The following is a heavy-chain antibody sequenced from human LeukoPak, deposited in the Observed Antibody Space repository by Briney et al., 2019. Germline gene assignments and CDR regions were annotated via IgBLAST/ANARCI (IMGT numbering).Heavy chain of an antibody. J-gene: IGHJ5*02. Sequence: SETLSLTCAVSGDSISSGDYSWSWIRQPSGKGLEWIGYLFHSGSSYYNPSLKSRVTISVDKSKNQFSLRLTSVTAADTAVYYCARELWCVNSPGSWFDPWGQGTLVTVSS. V-gene: IGHV4-30-2*01. CDR2: LFHSGSS. D-gene: IGHD4/OR15-4a*01. CDR3: ARELWCVNSPGSWFDP. CDR1: GDSISSGDYS.